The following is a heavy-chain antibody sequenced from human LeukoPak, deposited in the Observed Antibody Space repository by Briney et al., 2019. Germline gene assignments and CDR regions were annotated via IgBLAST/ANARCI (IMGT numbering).Heavy chain of an antibody. D-gene: IGHD3-16*01. V-gene: IGHV3-7*03. CDR2: INQDGSET. CDR3: ASDHLWGFARDY. Sequence: GGSLRLSCAASGFTFSSHWMSWVRQTPGKGLEWVANINQDGSETYYVDSVRGRFTISRDNAKNSLYLQMNSLRGDDTAVYYCASDHLWGFARDYWGQGNLVTVSS. CDR1: GFTFSSHW. J-gene: IGHJ4*02.